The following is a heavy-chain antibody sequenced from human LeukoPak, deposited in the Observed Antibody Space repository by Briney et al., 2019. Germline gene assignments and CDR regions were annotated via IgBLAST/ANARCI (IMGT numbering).Heavy chain of an antibody. Sequence: GGSLRLSCAASGFTFSSYAMHWVRQAPGKGLEWVAVISYDGSNKYYADSVKGRFTISRDNSKNTLYLQMNSLRAEDTAVYYCARSSSSGYGASPPDDYWGQGTLVTVSS. J-gene: IGHJ4*02. CDR1: GFTFSSYA. CDR2: ISYDGSNK. D-gene: IGHD6-6*01. V-gene: IGHV3-30-3*01. CDR3: ARSSSSGYGASPPDDY.